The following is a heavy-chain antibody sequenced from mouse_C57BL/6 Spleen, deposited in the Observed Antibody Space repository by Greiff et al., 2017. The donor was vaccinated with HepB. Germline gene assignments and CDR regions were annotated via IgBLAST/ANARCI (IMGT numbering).Heavy chain of an antibody. CDR2: ISSGGSYT. CDR3: ARRADEADYGSSLYAMDY. CDR1: GFTFSSYG. J-gene: IGHJ4*01. Sequence: EVHLVESGGDLVKPGGSLKLSCAASGFTFSSYGMSWVRQTPDKRLEWVATISSGGSYTYYPDSVKGRFTISRDNAKNTLYLQMSSLKSEDTAMYYCARRADEADYGSSLYAMDYWGQGTSVTVSS. D-gene: IGHD1-1*01. V-gene: IGHV5-6*01.